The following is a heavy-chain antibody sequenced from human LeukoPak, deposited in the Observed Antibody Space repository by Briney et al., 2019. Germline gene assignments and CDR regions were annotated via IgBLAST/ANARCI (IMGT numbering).Heavy chain of an antibody. J-gene: IGHJ4*02. Sequence: GGSLRLSCAASGFTFDDYAMHWVRQAPGKGLEWVSGISWNSDSIGYADSVKGRFTISRDNAKNSLYLQMNSLRAEDTALYYCAKVIAGSGSFDYWGQGTLVTVSS. CDR1: GFTFDDYA. CDR3: AKVIAGSGSFDY. CDR2: ISWNSDSI. V-gene: IGHV3-9*01. D-gene: IGHD6-19*01.